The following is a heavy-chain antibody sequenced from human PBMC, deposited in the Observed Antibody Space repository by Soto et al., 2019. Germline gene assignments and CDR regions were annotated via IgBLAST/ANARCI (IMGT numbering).Heavy chain of an antibody. CDR3: ARGPYYDLIWNYYYMDV. J-gene: IGHJ6*03. CDR1: GGSISGHY. Sequence: QVQLQESGPGLVKPSETLSLSCSVSGGSISGHYWSWVRQTPGKGLEWIGYMYYIGSTNYNPSLKSRVLISVGTSKNHFSQRLTSVTAADTAVYYCARGPYYDLIWNYYYMDVWGKGTTVTVSS. CDR2: MYYIGST. D-gene: IGHD3-16*01. V-gene: IGHV4-59*08.